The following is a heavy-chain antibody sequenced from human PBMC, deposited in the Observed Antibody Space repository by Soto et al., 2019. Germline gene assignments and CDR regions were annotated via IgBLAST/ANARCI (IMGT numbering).Heavy chain of an antibody. CDR2: ISSDGSNK. D-gene: IGHD3-10*01. CDR3: AKVRADYYYGSGPFDY. Sequence: QVQLVESGGGVVQPGRSLRLSCAASGFTFSSYGMHWVRQAPGKGLEWVALISSDGSNKYYADSVKGRFTISRDNSKNTLYLQRNTLRAEYTAVYYWAKVRADYYYGSGPFDYWGQGTLVTVSS. V-gene: IGHV3-30*18. CDR1: GFTFSSYG. J-gene: IGHJ4*02.